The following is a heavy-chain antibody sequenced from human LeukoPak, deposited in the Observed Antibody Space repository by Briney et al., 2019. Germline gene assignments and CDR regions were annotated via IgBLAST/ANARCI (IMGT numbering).Heavy chain of an antibody. V-gene: IGHV4-34*01. D-gene: IGHD6-19*01. J-gene: IGHJ4*02. Sequence: SETLSLTCAVYGGSFSGYYWSWIRQPPGKGLEWIGEINHSGSTNYNPSLKSRVTISVDTSKNQFSLKLSSVTAADTAVYYCARRTRGLAVAGAFDYWGQGTLVTVSS. CDR3: ARRTRGLAVAGAFDY. CDR2: INHSGST. CDR1: GGSFSGYY.